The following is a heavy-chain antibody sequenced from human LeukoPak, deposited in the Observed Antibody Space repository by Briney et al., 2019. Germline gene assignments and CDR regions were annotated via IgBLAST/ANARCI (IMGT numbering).Heavy chain of an antibody. J-gene: IGHJ4*02. D-gene: IGHD3-3*01. CDR1: GASIVSNTYY. V-gene: IGHV4-39*01. CDR3: ARFLEWLSPTASYYFDY. CDR2: IFYSGST. Sequence: PSETLSLTCTVSGASIVSNTYYWGWIRQPPNKGLEWIGSIFYSGSTDYNPSLKSRVTFSVDTSRNQFSLNLRSVTAADTAVYYCARFLEWLSPTASYYFDYWGQGTLVIVSS.